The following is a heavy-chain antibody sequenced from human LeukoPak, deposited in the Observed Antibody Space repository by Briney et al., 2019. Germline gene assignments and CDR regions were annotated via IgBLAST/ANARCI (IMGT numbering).Heavy chain of an antibody. CDR1: GFTFSSYS. D-gene: IGHD3-22*01. J-gene: IGHJ2*01. CDR3: ARDHNSSGYLYWYFDL. Sequence: GSLSLSCAASGFTFSSYSMNWVRQAPGKGLEWVSSISSSSYIYYADSVKGRFTISRDNAKNSLYLQMNSLRAEDTAVYYCARDHNSSGYLYWYFDLWGRGTLVTVSS. CDR2: ISSSSYI. V-gene: IGHV3-21*01.